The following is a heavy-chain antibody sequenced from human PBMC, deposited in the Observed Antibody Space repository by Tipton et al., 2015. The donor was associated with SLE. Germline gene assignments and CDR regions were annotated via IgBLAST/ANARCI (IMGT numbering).Heavy chain of an antibody. CDR1: GGSISSHY. V-gene: IGHV4-4*07. D-gene: IGHD6-6*01. CDR3: ARFRSSSGFDY. J-gene: IGHJ4*02. CDR2: IYTSGST. Sequence: TLSLTCTVSGGSISSHYWSWIRQPAGKGLEWIGRIYTSGSTNYNPSLKSRVTISVDTSKNQFSLKLSSVTAADTAVYYCARFRSSSGFDYWGQGTLVTVSS.